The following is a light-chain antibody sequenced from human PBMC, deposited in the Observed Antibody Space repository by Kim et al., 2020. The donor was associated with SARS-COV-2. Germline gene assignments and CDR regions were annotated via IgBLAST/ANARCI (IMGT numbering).Light chain of an antibody. Sequence: SASVGDRVTITCRARQTISNYLNWYQHKTGKAPNLLIYGASTLQSGVPSRFSGGGSGTDFTLTISSLQPEDFATYSCQQSYDAPYTFGQGTKLEI. CDR3: QQSYDAPYT. CDR1: QTISNY. CDR2: GAS. J-gene: IGKJ2*01. V-gene: IGKV1-39*01.